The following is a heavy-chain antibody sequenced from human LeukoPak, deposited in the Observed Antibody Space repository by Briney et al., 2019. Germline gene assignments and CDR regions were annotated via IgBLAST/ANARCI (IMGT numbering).Heavy chain of an antibody. Sequence: PGGSLRLSCAASGFTFSSYAMSWVRQAPGKGLEWVSTISGSAGSTYYADSVKGRFTISRDNSKNTLYLQTNSLRPDDTAVYYCANLRSEIDYWGQGTLVTVSS. D-gene: IGHD5-12*01. V-gene: IGHV3-23*01. CDR2: ISGSAGST. CDR3: ANLRSEIDY. J-gene: IGHJ4*02. CDR1: GFTFSSYA.